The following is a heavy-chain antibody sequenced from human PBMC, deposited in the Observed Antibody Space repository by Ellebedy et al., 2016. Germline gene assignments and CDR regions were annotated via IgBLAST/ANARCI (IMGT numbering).Heavy chain of an antibody. V-gene: IGHV4-59*08. CDR2: FYHSGNT. CDR3: ATYTMGRLDY. CDR1: GGSISSYY. D-gene: IGHD1-1*01. J-gene: IGHJ4*02. Sequence: PSETLSLTCSVSGGSISSYYWTWIRQPPGKGLEWIAYFYHSGNTNYSPSLKSRVTISVDTSKNQFSLKLSSVTAADTAVYYCATYTMGRLDYWGQGTLVTVSS.